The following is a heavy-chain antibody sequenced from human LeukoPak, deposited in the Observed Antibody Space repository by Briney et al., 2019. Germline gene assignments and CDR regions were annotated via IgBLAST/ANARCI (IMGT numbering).Heavy chain of an antibody. J-gene: IGHJ4*02. CDR2: INPNSGGT. D-gene: IGHD3-16*01. V-gene: IGHV1-2*02. CDR1: GYTFTGYY. Sequence: ASVKVSCKASGYTFTGYYMHWVRQAPGQGLEGMRWINPNSGGTNCAQKFQGRVTITRDTSISTAYMELSRLRSDDTAVYYCAKALHPLVNLGLLGDDMWGQGTLVTVSS. CDR3: AKALHPLVNLGLLGDDM.